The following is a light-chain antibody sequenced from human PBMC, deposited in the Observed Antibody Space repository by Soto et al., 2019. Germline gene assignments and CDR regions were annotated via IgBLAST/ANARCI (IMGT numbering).Light chain of an antibody. CDR2: DVS. J-gene: IGLJ1*01. CDR1: SSDFGGYNY. Sequence: QAGLTQPRSVSGSPGQSVTISCTGTSSDFGGYNYVSWYQHHPGKAPKLMIYDVSERPSGVPDRFSGSKSGNTASLTISGLQAEDEADYFFCTDAGTTYVYAPGTQVTLL. V-gene: IGLV2-11*01. CDR3: CTDAGTTYV.